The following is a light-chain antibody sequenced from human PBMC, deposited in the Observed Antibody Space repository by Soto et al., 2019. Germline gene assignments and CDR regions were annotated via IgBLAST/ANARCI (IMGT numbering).Light chain of an antibody. Sequence: IVMTQTPLSSRVILGQPASISCRSSQSLVGSDGVTYLTWLQQRPGQPPRLLIYRNSARFLGAPDRFRGSGAGTDFTLEISRLEPEDVGIYYCMQAKDLPHTFGQGTKLEIK. CDR3: MQAKDLPHT. CDR1: QSLVGSDGVTY. J-gene: IGKJ2*01. CDR2: RNS. V-gene: IGKV2-24*01.